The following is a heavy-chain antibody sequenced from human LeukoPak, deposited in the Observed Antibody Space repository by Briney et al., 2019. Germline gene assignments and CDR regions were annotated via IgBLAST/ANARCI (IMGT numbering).Heavy chain of an antibody. CDR1: GFTFSSYG. J-gene: IGHJ4*02. V-gene: IGHV3-30*02. Sequence: GGSLRLSCAASGFTFSSYGMHWVRQAPGKGLEWVAFLRYDGSNKYYADSVKGRFTISRDNSKNTLYLQMNSLRAEDTAVYYCAKDPAGIAAAGSRRVLYYFDYWGQGTLVTVSS. CDR3: AKDPAGIAAAGSRRVLYYFDY. CDR2: LRYDGSNK. D-gene: IGHD6-13*01.